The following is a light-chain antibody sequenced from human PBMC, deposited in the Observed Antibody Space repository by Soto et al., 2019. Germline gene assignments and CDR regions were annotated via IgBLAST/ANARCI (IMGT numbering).Light chain of an antibody. Sequence: EIVLTQSPATLSLSPGERATLSCRASQSVGSYLAWYQQKRGQAPRLLIYDASSRATGIPDRFSGGGSRTDFTLTISRLEPEDFAVYYCQQFTSYPLTFGGGTKVDIK. CDR2: DAS. CDR3: QQFTSYPLT. V-gene: IGKV3-20*01. J-gene: IGKJ4*01. CDR1: QSVGSY.